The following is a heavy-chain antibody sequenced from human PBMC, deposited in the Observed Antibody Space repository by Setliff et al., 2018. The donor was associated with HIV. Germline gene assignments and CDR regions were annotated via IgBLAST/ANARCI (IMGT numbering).Heavy chain of an antibody. J-gene: IGHJ1*01. CDR1: GFTFTTYG. CDR2: ISSGGGFI. CDR3: AKDSGPYFDYVWGTYRPEYFQH. D-gene: IGHD3-16*02. V-gene: IGHV3-21*01. Sequence: PGGSLRLSCAGSGFTFTTYGMTWVRQAPGKGLEWVSSISSGGGFIYYADSVKGRFTVSRDSTKNSLYLQMNGLRAEDTAVYYCAKDSGPYFDYVWGTYRPEYFQHWGQGTLVTVSS.